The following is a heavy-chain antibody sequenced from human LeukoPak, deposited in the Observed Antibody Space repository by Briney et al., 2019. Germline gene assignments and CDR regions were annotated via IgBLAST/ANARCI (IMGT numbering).Heavy chain of an antibody. D-gene: IGHD6-13*01. CDR2: TYYRSKWYN. J-gene: IGHJ4*02. V-gene: IGHV6-1*01. Sequence: SSQTLSLTCAISGDSVSSNSAAWNWIRQSPSRGLEWLGRTYYRSKWYNDYAVSVKSRITINPDTSKNQFSLQLNSVTPEDTAVYYCARDEVGFYSSSWYLNRPHFDYWGQGTLVTVSS. CDR3: ARDEVGFYSSSWYLNRPHFDY. CDR1: GDSVSSNSAA.